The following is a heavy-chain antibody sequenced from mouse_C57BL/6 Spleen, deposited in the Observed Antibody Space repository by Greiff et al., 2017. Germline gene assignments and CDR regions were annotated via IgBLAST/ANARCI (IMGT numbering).Heavy chain of an antibody. CDR2: IHPNSGST. Sequence: QVQLQQPGAELVKPGASVKLSCKASGYTFTSYWMHWVKQRPGQGLEWIGMIHPNSGSTNYNEKFKSKATLTVDKSSSTAYMQLSSLTSEDSAVYYCAYYGDDYAMDYWGQGTSVTVSS. J-gene: IGHJ4*01. D-gene: IGHD2-13*01. CDR3: AYYGDDYAMDY. CDR1: GYTFTSYW. V-gene: IGHV1-64*01.